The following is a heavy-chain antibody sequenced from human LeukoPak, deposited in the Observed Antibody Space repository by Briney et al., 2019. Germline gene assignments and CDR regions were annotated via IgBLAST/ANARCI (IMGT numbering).Heavy chain of an antibody. CDR1: GGSISSYY. CDR2: IYYSGST. Sequence: SETLSLTCTVSGGSISSYYLSWIRQPPGKGLEWIGYIYYSGSTNYNPSLKSRVTISADTSKSQFSLKLSSVTAADTAVYYCARGSDYGLDYWGQGTLVTVSS. D-gene: IGHD4/OR15-4a*01. V-gene: IGHV4-59*01. CDR3: ARGSDYGLDY. J-gene: IGHJ4*02.